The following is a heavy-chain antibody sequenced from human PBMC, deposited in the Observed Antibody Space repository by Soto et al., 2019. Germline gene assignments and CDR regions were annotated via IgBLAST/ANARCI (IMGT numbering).Heavy chain of an antibody. V-gene: IGHV1-18*01. D-gene: IGHD3-10*01. CDR2: ISGYNGNT. J-gene: IGHJ5*02. CDR3: ARGVGSGSYYNQYNWFDP. CDR1: GYTFSNYG. Sequence: QVQLVQSGAEVKKPGASVKVSCKASGYTFSNYGISWVRQAPGQGLEWMGWISGYNGNTNHAQKLQGRVTMTTDTSTRTDYMELRSLRSDDTAVYYCARGVGSGSYYNQYNWFDPWGQGTLVTVSS.